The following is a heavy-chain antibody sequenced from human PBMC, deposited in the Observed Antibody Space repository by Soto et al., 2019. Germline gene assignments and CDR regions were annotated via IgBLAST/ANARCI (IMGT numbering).Heavy chain of an antibody. V-gene: IGHV3-23*01. CDR1: GFTFSNYA. J-gene: IGHJ4*02. Sequence: EVQLLESGGGLVQPGGSLRLSCAASGFTFSNYAMCWVRQAPGKGLDWVSGISASGDQTFYADSVRGRFTISRDTSENTLYLQMISLRAEDTAVYYCAKVLSPLVLTTNFDSWGQGTLVTVSS. CDR3: AKVLSPLVLTTNFDS. CDR2: ISASGDQT. D-gene: IGHD2-8*01.